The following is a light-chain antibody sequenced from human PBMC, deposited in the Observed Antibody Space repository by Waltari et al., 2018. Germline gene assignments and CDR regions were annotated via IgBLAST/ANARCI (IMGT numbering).Light chain of an antibody. CDR1: QSVSSN. Sequence: ETVMTQSAAALSVSPGERATLSCRASQSVSSNLAWYQQKPGQAPRLLIYGASTRATGIPARFSGSGSGTEFTLTISSLQSEDFVVYYCQQYNNWPPAFGQGTTVEIK. CDR3: QQYNNWPPA. CDR2: GAS. V-gene: IGKV3-15*01. J-gene: IGKJ1*01.